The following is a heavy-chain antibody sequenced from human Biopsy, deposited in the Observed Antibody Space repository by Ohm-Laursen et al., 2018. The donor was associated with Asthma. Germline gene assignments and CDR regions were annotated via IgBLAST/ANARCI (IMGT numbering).Heavy chain of an antibody. Sequence: SQTLSLTCTVSGGSISSGAYYWSWVRQPPGKGLEWIGYIYYIGRTYCNPSLKSRVAISLDTSKNQFSLKLSSVTAADTAVYFCARRGGVRRYFDYWGQGTLVTVSS. D-gene: IGHD3-16*01. V-gene: IGHV4-30-4*01. J-gene: IGHJ4*02. CDR1: GGSISSGAYY. CDR2: IYYIGRT. CDR3: ARRGGVRRYFDY.